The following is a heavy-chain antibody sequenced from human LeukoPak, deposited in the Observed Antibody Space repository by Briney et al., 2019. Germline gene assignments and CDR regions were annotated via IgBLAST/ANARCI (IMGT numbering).Heavy chain of an antibody. CDR2: ISYDGSNE. V-gene: IGHV3-30*01. J-gene: IGHJ4*02. D-gene: IGHD2-8*01. Sequence: VGSLRVSCVASGVTFISYAMCWVCQAPGEGLEWGAVISYDGSNEYYADSVKGRFTISSDNSKNTLYLQMNSLRAEDTAVYYCARDEGDCTNGICSYYFVCWGQGTLVSVSS. CDR3: ARDEGDCTNGICSYYFVC. CDR1: GVTFISYA.